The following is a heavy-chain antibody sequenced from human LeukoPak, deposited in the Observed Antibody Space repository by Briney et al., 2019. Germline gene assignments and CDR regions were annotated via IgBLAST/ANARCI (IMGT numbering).Heavy chain of an antibody. CDR2: IYYSGST. CDR1: GDSINTYNYY. D-gene: IGHD6-13*01. J-gene: IGHJ5*02. Sequence: SETLSLTCTVSGDSINTYNYYWGWIRQTPGKGLEWIGSIYYSGSTFYRPSLKSRVTISVDTSKNQFSLELSSVTAADTAVYYCARTGRYSSSWYRWFDPWGQGTLVTVSS. CDR3: ARTGRYSSSWYRWFDP. V-gene: IGHV4-39*07.